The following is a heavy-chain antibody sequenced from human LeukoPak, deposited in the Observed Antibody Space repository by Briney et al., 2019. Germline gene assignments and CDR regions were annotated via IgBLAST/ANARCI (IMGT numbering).Heavy chain of an antibody. J-gene: IGHJ4*02. CDR3: ARDVLVRPLRYYFDY. D-gene: IGHD1-1*01. CDR1: GFIFSNYW. Sequence: GGSLRLSCAASGFIFSNYWMSWVRQAPGKGLECVATIKLDGSEKYYVDSVEGRFTTSRDNTKNSLYLQMNSLRAEDTGVYYCARDVLVRPLRYYFDYWGQGALVTVSS. CDR2: IKLDGSEK. V-gene: IGHV3-7*01.